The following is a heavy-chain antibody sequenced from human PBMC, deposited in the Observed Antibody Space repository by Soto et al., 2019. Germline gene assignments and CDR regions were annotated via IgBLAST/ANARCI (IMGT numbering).Heavy chain of an antibody. CDR1: GGSISSGDYY. J-gene: IGHJ4*02. V-gene: IGHV4-30-4*01. Sequence: TLSLTCTVSGGSISSGDYYWSWIRQPPGKGLEWIGYIYYSGSTYYNPSLKSRVTISVDTSKNQFSLKLSSVTAADTAVYYCARGRLGGHYYDSSGYNEYYFDYWGQGTLVTVSS. CDR3: ARGRLGGHYYDSSGYNEYYFDY. D-gene: IGHD3-22*01. CDR2: IYYSGST.